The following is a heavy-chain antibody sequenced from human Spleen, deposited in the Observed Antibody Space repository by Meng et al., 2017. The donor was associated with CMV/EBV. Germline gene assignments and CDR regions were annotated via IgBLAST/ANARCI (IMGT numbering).Heavy chain of an antibody. Sequence: ASVKVSCKASGYTFTSYGISWVRQAPGQGLEWMGWISAYNGNTNYAQKLQGRVTMTRDTSISTAYMEVTSLTSDDTAVYYCARDLKGTTVTSTGLYGLDVWGQGTTVTVSS. D-gene: IGHD4-11*01. CDR3: ARDLKGTTVTSTGLYGLDV. J-gene: IGHJ6*02. CDR2: ISAYNGNT. CDR1: GYTFTSYG. V-gene: IGHV1-18*01.